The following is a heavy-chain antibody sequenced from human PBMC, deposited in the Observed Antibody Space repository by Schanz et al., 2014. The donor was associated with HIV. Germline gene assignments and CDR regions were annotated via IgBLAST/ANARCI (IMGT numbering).Heavy chain of an antibody. CDR2: INTEDGDT. Sequence: QVQLVQSGAEVKKPGSSVKVSCKASGGTFSNFAVSWVRQAPGQGLEWMGWINTEDGDTQYFHKLQGRVSMTRDSSTNTVHMELRNLRSDDTAIYYCARDKDYTWATYRFPDSWGQGTVVTVSS. CDR3: ARDKDYTWATYRFPDS. CDR1: GGTFSNFA. V-gene: IGHV1-18*01. D-gene: IGHD3-16*02. J-gene: IGHJ4*02.